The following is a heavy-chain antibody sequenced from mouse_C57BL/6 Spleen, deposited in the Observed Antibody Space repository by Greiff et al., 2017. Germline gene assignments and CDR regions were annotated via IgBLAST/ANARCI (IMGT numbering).Heavy chain of an antibody. CDR1: GYTFTGYW. CDR3: ARADAR. CDR2: ILPGGGST. J-gene: IGHJ3*01. V-gene: IGHV1-9*01. Sequence: VKLMESGAELMKPGASVKLSCKATGYTFTGYWIAWVKQRPGHGLEWIGEILPGGGSTNYKKKFKGKATFPADTPSNTAYMQLSSLSSEDSAIYYCARADARWGQGTLVTVSA.